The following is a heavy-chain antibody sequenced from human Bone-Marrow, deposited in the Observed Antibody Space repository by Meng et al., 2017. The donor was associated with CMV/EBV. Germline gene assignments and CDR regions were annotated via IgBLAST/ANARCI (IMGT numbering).Heavy chain of an antibody. J-gene: IGHJ5*02. Sequence: SVKVSRQSSGGTFSSYPSSWVRQAAGQGLEWMGGIIPIFSTTNYAQKFQGRVTIPTDETTSTAYMELSSLRSDETAVYYCVRVRPYCSSTSCFPTEYKWFYPWGQGSLVTVSS. V-gene: IGHV1-69*05. CDR1: GGTFSSYP. D-gene: IGHD2-2*01. CDR3: VRVRPYCSSTSCFPTEYKWFYP. CDR2: IIPIFSTT.